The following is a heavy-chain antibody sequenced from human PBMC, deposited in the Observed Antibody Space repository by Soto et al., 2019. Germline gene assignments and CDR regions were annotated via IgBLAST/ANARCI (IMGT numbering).Heavy chain of an antibody. Sequence: EVQLLESGGGLVQPGGSLRLSCAASGFTFSSYAMSWVRQAPGKGLEWVSGISDSGASTYYADSVKGRFTISRDNSKNTLYLQVNSLRAEDTAVYYCARGGRVWYGFDYWGQGTLVTVSS. CDR3: ARGGRVWYGFDY. V-gene: IGHV3-23*01. D-gene: IGHD2-15*01. CDR1: GFTFSSYA. J-gene: IGHJ4*02. CDR2: ISDSGAST.